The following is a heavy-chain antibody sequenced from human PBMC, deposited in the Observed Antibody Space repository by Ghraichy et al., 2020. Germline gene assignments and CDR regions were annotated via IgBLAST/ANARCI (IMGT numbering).Heavy chain of an antibody. J-gene: IGHJ6*02. CDR3: ARHRGGSAYYPPINGLDV. V-gene: IGHV4-34*01. CDR1: GGSFSGYY. D-gene: IGHD3-22*01. Sequence: SETLSLTCAVYGGSFSGYYWSWIRQPPGKGLEWIGEINHSGSTYYNPSLKSRVTISIDTSKNQFSLKLSSVTAADTAVYYCARHRGGSAYYPPINGLDVWGQGTTVTVSS. CDR2: INHSGST.